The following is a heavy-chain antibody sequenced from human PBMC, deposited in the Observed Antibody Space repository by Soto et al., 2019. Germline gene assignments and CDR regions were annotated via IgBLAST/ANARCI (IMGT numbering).Heavy chain of an antibody. CDR1: GFTFSSYA. CDR2: ISGSGGST. CDR3: AKDTGCSGGSCYSRPPDAFDI. Sequence: PGGSLRLSCAASGFTFSSYAMSWVRQAPGKGLEWVSAISGSGGSTYYADSVKGRFTISRDNSKNTLYLQMNSLRAEDTAVYYCAKDTGCSGGSCYSRPPDAFDIWGQGTMVTVSS. D-gene: IGHD2-15*01. V-gene: IGHV3-23*01. J-gene: IGHJ3*02.